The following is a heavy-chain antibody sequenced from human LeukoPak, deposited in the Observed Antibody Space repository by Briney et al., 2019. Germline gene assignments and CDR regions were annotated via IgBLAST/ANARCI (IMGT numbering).Heavy chain of an antibody. D-gene: IGHD1-14*01. CDR3: FGIF. CDR1: GFTFSTYW. J-gene: IGHJ4*02. V-gene: IGHV3-7*01. CDR2: INPDGSET. Sequence: PGGSLRLSCAASGFTFSTYWINWARQAPGEGLEWVGNINPDGSETYYVDSVKGRFIISRDNAKNSLYLQMNSLKTEDTAVYYCFGIFWGQGTLVTVSS.